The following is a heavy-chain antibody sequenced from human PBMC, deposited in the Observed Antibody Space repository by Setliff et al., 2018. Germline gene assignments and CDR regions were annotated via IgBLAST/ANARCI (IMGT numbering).Heavy chain of an antibody. Sequence: ASVKVSCKASGYTFTSYGISWVRQAPGQGLEWMGWISAYNGNTNYAQKLQGRVTMTTDTSTSTAYMELRSLRSDDTAVYYCARDPPTYYYDSSGYGDAFDIWGQGIMVTVSS. CDR3: ARDPPTYYYDSSGYGDAFDI. D-gene: IGHD3-22*01. J-gene: IGHJ3*02. V-gene: IGHV1-18*01. CDR2: ISAYNGNT. CDR1: GYTFTSYG.